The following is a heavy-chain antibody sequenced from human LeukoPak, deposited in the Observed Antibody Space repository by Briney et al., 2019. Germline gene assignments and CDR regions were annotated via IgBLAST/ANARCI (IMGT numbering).Heavy chain of an antibody. CDR3: ARRAGQQLVPYALDF. J-gene: IGHJ3*01. D-gene: IGHD6-13*01. CDR2: INPKSGGT. CDR1: GYTFTSYG. Sequence: GASVKVSCRASGYTFTSYGISWVRQAPGQGPECMGWINPKSGGTNYAQKFQGRVTMTRDTSISTAYMDLNSLRADDTAVYYCARRAGQQLVPYALDFWGQGTMVTVS. V-gene: IGHV1-2*02.